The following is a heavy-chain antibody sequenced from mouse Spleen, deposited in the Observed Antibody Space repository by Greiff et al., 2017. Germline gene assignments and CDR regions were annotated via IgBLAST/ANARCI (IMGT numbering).Heavy chain of an antibody. Sequence: EVQRVESGGGLVKPGGSLKLSCAASGFTFSSYAMSWVRQTPEKRLEWVATISSGGSYTYYPDSVKGRFTISRDNAKNTLYLQMSSLRSEDTAMYYCARQYYSYYFDYWGQGTTLTVSS. CDR3: ARQYYSYYFDY. V-gene: IGHV5-9-3*01. CDR1: GFTFSSYA. D-gene: IGHD1-1*01. J-gene: IGHJ2*01. CDR2: ISSGGSYT.